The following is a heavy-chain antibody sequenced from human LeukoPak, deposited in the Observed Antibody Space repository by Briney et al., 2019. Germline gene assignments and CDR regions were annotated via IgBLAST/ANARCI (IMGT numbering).Heavy chain of an antibody. V-gene: IGHV4-4*07. Sequence: SETQSLTCTVSGGSIISYYWSWIRQPAGKGLEWIGRIYTSGSTNYNPSLKSRVTMSIDTSKNQFSLKLTSVTAADTAVYYCAGVSRFLEWPDYWGQGTLVTVSS. CDR1: GGSIISYY. CDR3: AGVSRFLEWPDY. CDR2: IYTSGST. J-gene: IGHJ4*02. D-gene: IGHD3-3*01.